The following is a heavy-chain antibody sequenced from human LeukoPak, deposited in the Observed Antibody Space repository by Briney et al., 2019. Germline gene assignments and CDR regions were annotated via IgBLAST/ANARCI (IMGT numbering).Heavy chain of an antibody. V-gene: IGHV3-23*01. CDR2: ISGSGGST. CDR3: AKDKGVYDSSGYYYPDAFDI. CDR1: GFTFSSYA. D-gene: IGHD3-22*01. J-gene: IGHJ3*02. Sequence: PGGSLRLSCAASGFTFSSYAMSWVRQAPGKGLEWVSAISGSGGSTYYADSVKGRFTISRDNSKNTLYLQMNSLRAEDTAVYYCAKDKGVYDSSGYYYPDAFDIWGQGTMVTVSS.